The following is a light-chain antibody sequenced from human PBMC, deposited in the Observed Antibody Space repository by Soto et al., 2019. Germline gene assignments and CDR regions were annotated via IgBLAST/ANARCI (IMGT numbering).Light chain of an antibody. J-gene: IGLJ1*01. CDR2: DNH. CDR3: AAWDVSLKGFV. V-gene: IGLV1-44*01. CDR1: SSNIGINT. Sequence: QSVLTQPPSVSAAPGQKVTISCSGSSSNIGINTVNWYQQLPGTAPQLLISDNHRRPSGVPDRFSGSKSGTSASLAISGLQSEDEATYFCAAWDVSLKGFVFGTGTKVTVL.